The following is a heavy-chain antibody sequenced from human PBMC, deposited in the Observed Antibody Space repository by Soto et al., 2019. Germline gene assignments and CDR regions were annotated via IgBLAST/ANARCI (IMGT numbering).Heavy chain of an antibody. CDR2: IKSKTDGGTT. D-gene: IGHD2-15*01. J-gene: IGHJ5*02. CDR3: TTLGYCSGGSCYDSPTWFDP. CDR1: GFTFSNAW. Sequence: GGSLRLSCAASGFTFSNAWMNWVRQAPGKGLEWVGRIKSKTDGGTTDYAAPVKGRFTISRDDSKNTLYLQMNSLKTEVTAVYYCTTLGYCSGGSCYDSPTWFDPWGQGTLVTVSS. V-gene: IGHV3-15*07.